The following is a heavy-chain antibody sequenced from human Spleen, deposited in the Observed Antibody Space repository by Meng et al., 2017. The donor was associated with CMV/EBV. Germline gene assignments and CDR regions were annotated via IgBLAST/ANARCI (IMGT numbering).Heavy chain of an antibody. J-gene: IGHJ4*02. CDR2: ISNSGSDI. Sequence: LRLSFAASGFSFSDYYMSWTRQAPGKGLEWISYISNSGSDIYYADSLKGRFTISRDNTKNSLYLQINSLRAEDTALYYCARGSNTPTYWGQGTLVTVSS. V-gene: IGHV3-11*01. D-gene: IGHD6-13*01. CDR1: GFSFSDYY. CDR3: ARGSNTPTY.